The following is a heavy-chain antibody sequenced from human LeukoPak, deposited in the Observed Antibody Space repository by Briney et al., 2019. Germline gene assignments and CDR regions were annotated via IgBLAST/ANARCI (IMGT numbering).Heavy chain of an antibody. D-gene: IGHD1-26*01. Sequence: PSETLSLTCTVSGGSISSYYWSWIRQPPGKGLEWIGYIYYSGSTNYNPSLKSRVTISVDPSKNQFSLKLSSVTAADTAVYYCARAVGAAFDIWGQGTMVTVSS. CDR1: GGSISSYY. J-gene: IGHJ3*02. CDR3: ARAVGAAFDI. V-gene: IGHV4-59*01. CDR2: IYYSGST.